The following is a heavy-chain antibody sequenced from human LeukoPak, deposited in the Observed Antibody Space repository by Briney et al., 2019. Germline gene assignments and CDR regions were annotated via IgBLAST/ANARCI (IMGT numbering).Heavy chain of an antibody. CDR1: GGSISSYY. J-gene: IGHJ3*02. D-gene: IGHD6-13*01. Sequence: SEALSLTCTDSGGSISSYYWSWIRQPAGKGLEWIGRIYTSGSTNYNPSLKSRVTMSVDTSKNQFSLKLSSVTAADTAVYYCTRVNYVSSWTAFDIWGQGTMVTVSS. CDR3: TRVNYVSSWTAFDI. V-gene: IGHV4-4*07. CDR2: IYTSGST.